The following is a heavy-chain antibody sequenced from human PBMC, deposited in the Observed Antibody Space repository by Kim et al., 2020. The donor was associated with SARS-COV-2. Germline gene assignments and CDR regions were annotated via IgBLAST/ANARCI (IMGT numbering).Heavy chain of an antibody. CDR1: GGSISSYY. D-gene: IGHD3-22*01. CDR3: ARGGGSGYYYPKNFDY. J-gene: IGHJ4*02. V-gene: IGHV4-59*13. Sequence: SETLSLTCTVSGGSISSYYWSWIRQPPGKGLEWIGYIYYSGSTNYNPSLKSRVTISVDTSKNQFSLKLSSVTAADTAVYYCARGGGSGYYYPKNFDYWGQGTLVTVSS. CDR2: IYYSGST.